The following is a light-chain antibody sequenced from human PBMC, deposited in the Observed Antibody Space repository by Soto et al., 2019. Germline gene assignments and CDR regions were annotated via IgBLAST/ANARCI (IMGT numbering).Light chain of an antibody. V-gene: IGKV1-5*01. Sequence: DTQMTQSPSTLSASVGDRVTITCRASQSMSGWLAWYQQKPGKAPKLLIYDASTLESGVPSRFSGSISGTDFTLTISSLQPDDFATYYCQQYSSYSITFGKGTRLEIK. CDR3: QQYSSYSIT. J-gene: IGKJ5*01. CDR2: DAS. CDR1: QSMSGW.